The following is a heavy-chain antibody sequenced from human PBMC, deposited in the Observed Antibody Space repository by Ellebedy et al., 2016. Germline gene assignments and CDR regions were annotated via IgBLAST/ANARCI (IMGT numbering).Heavy chain of an antibody. Sequence: KVSXXGSGYSFTSYWIGWVRQMPGKGLEWMGIIYPGDSDTRYSPSFQGQVTISADKSISTAYLQWSSLKASDTAMYYCARHGEWYAFDIWGQGTMVTVSS. J-gene: IGHJ3*02. V-gene: IGHV5-51*01. D-gene: IGHD3-3*01. CDR1: GYSFTSYW. CDR2: IYPGDSDT. CDR3: ARHGEWYAFDI.